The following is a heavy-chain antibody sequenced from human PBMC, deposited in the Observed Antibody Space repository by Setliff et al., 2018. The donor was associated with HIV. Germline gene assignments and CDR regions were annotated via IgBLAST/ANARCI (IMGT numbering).Heavy chain of an antibody. V-gene: IGHV3-7*01. CDR3: AKNFYSSPWSPLDY. Sequence: GGSLRLSCAASGFTFTSFWMSWVRQAPGKGLEWVANINEDGTEKYYADSLKGRFTISRDNSKNTLFLQMNSLRTEDTAVYYCAKNFYSSPWSPLDYWGQGTLVTVSS. D-gene: IGHD6-19*01. CDR1: GFTFTSFW. CDR2: INEDGTEK. J-gene: IGHJ4*02.